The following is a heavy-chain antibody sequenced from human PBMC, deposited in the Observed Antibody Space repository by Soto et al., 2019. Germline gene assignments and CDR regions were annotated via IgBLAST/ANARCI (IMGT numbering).Heavy chain of an antibody. CDR3: ARASASSLVRGAVIN. J-gene: IGHJ4*02. D-gene: IGHD3-10*01. Sequence: QVLLQESGPGLVKPSETLSLTCALSGASISSDNWWTWVRQSPGKGLEWIGEVYHSGGANYNPSLKSRVTISVDSYDNHCSLRLNSVTAADTALYFCARASASSLVRGAVINWGRGTQVTVSS. CDR2: VYHSGGA. V-gene: IGHV4-4*02. CDR1: GASISSDNW.